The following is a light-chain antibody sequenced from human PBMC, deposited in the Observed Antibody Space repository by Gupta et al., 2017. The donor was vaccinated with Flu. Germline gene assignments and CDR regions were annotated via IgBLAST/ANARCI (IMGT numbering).Light chain of an antibody. J-gene: IGLJ3*02. Sequence: QTARITCGGDNIRSKSANWYQQKPGQAPVVVVSDDSARPSGIPERFSGSNSGDTATLTISRVEEGDEADYYCQVGDSGSDFWVFGGGTKLTVL. CDR3: QVGDSGSDFWV. CDR2: DDS. CDR1: NIRSKS. V-gene: IGLV3-21*02.